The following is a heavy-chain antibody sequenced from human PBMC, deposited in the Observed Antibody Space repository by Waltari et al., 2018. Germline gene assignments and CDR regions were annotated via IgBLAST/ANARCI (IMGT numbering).Heavy chain of an antibody. CDR2: VYYSGST. CDR3: ARLDSSGFYMFDS. Sequence: QVQLQESGPGLVKPSQTLSLPCTVSGGSISHGGYYWNRIRQHPGRGLEWIGYVYYSGSTYFNPSLKSRLDMSVDMSKNQFSLKLTSVTAADSAVYFCARLDSSGFYMFDSWGQGTLVTVSS. D-gene: IGHD3-22*01. CDR1: GGSISHGGYY. V-gene: IGHV4-31*03. J-gene: IGHJ4*02.